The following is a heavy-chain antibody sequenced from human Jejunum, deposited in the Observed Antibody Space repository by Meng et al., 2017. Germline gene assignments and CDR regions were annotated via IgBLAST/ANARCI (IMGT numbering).Heavy chain of an antibody. CDR2: IYYSGST. CDR3: ARSPYSGSALPFFDY. V-gene: IGHV4-30-4*01. CDR1: GDSFNSSDYY. J-gene: IGHJ4*02. D-gene: IGHD1-26*01. Sequence: VKRQESGPGLVKPSQTLSLTCTFSGDSFNSSDYYWSWIRQPPEKGLEWIGYIYYSGSTYYNPSLKSRVSISGDTSNKQFSLKLTPVTAADTAVYYCARSPYSGSALPFFDYWGQGSLVTVSS.